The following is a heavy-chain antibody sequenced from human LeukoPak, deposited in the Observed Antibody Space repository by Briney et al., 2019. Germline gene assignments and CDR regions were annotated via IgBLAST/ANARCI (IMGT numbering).Heavy chain of an antibody. V-gene: IGHV5-51*01. J-gene: IGHJ4*02. CDR2: IYPGDSDT. Sequence: GESLKISCKGSGYSFTSYWIGWVRQMPGKGLEWMGIIYPGDSDTRYSPSFQGQVTISADKSISTAYLQWSSLKASDTAMYYCARAFTYYYGSGSSPPVGFDYWGQGALVTVSS. CDR3: ARAFTYYYGSGSSPPVGFDY. D-gene: IGHD3-10*01. CDR1: GYSFTSYW.